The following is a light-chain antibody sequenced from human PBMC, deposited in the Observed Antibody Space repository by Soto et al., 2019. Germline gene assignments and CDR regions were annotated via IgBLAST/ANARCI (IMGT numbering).Light chain of an antibody. CDR2: AAS. Sequence: DIQMTQSPSSLSASVGDRVTITCRASQSISAYLNWYQQKPGKAPKLLIYAASSLQSGVPSRFSGSGSGTDFTLTISSLQPEDFATYYCQQSKGTPLTFGGGTKVEIK. CDR3: QQSKGTPLT. CDR1: QSISAY. J-gene: IGKJ4*01. V-gene: IGKV1-39*01.